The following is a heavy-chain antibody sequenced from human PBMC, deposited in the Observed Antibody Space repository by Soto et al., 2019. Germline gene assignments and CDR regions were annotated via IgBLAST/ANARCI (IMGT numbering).Heavy chain of an antibody. V-gene: IGHV1-18*01. CDR2: ISAYNGNT. J-gene: IGHJ4*02. CDR3: ARVWYYSSGYYLWTYFDY. CDR1: GYTFTSYG. Sequence: GASVKVSCKASGYTFTSYGISWVRQAPGQGLEWMGWISAYNGNTNYAQKLQGRVTMTTDTSTSTAYMELRSLRSDDTAVYYCARVWYYSSGYYLWTYFDYWGKGILVTVSS. D-gene: IGHD3-22*01.